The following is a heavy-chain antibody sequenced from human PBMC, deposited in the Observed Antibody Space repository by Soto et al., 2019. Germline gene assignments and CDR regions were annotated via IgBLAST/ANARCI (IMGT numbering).Heavy chain of an antibody. CDR2: ISSDGNDK. J-gene: IGHJ4*02. CDR3: AKGSFSAHPFLVH. Sequence: QVQLVESGGGVVQPGRSLRLSCAASGFTFSNYGMHWVRQAPGKGLEWVTTISSDGNDKYYACSVKGRFTISRDNSENTLVLQRNGLRSEDTAVYYCAKGSFSAHPFLVHWGQGALVNVSS. V-gene: IGHV3-30*18. D-gene: IGHD6-6*01. CDR1: GFTFSNYG.